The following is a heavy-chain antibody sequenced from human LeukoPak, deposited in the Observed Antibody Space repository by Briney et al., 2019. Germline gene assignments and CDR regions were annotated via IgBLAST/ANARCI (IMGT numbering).Heavy chain of an antibody. J-gene: IGHJ4*02. CDR2: IASDGSST. Sequence: HPGGSLRLSCAASGFTFSSYWMNWVRQAPGKGLVWVSRIASDGSSTTYPDSVKGRFSISRDNAKNTLYLQMNSLRVEDTAVYYCARGRPHGNDYWGQGTLVTVSS. D-gene: IGHD4-23*01. CDR3: ARGRPHGNDY. V-gene: IGHV3-74*01. CDR1: GFTFSSYW.